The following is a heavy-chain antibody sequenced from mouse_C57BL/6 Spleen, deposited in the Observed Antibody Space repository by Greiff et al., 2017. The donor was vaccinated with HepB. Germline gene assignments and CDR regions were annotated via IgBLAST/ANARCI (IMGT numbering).Heavy chain of an antibody. CDR2: IYPGDGDT. CDR3: ARHYYGAMDY. D-gene: IGHD2-1*01. J-gene: IGHJ4*01. CDR1: GYAFSSSW. V-gene: IGHV1-82*01. Sequence: VQRVESGPELVKPGASVKISCKASGYAFSSSWMNWVKQRPGKGLEWIGRIYPGDGDTNYNGKFKGKATLTADKSSSTAYMQLSSLTSEDSAVYFCARHYYGAMDYWGQGTSVTVSS.